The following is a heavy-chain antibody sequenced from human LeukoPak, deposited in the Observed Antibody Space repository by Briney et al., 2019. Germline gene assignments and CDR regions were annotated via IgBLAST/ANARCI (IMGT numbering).Heavy chain of an antibody. Sequence: PGGSLGLSCAASGFTFSSYAMSWVRQAPGKGLEWVSAISGSGGSTYYADSVKGRFTISRDNSKNTLYLQMNSLRAEDTAVYYCAKDSYSGTYYDYWGQGTLVTVSS. V-gene: IGHV3-23*01. D-gene: IGHD1-26*01. CDR1: GFTFSSYA. CDR2: ISGSGGST. J-gene: IGHJ4*02. CDR3: AKDSYSGTYYDY.